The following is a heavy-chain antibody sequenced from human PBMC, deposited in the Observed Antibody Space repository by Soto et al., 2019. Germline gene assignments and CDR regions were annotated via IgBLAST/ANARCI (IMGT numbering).Heavy chain of an antibody. CDR1: GASITNDDFF. V-gene: IGHV4-31*03. CDR2: ITYGGSV. J-gene: IGHJ4*02. CDR3: AKMERAQLWLLVQN. D-gene: IGHD5-18*01. Sequence: QVHLQEPGPRLVKPSQTLSLSCSVSGASITNDDFFWTWVRQHPERPLEWLAYITYGGSVYKYTSLRSRLGVYIDKSKIQFSLNVISMTAAAAGVYYCAKMERAQLWLLVQNWGQGALVTVSS.